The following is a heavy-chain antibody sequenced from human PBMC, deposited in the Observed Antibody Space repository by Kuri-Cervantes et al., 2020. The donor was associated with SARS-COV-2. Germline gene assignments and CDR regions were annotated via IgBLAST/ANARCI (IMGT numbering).Heavy chain of an antibody. D-gene: IGHD2-8*02. Sequence: SVKVSCKTSGGTFSNHAISWVRQAPGQGLEWMGRIIPTFDTATYAQKFQGRVTFTADESSSTAYMEVNSLTSEDTAVYFCARSQGYCTANSCSWNWFDPWGQGTLVTVSS. J-gene: IGHJ5*02. CDR2: IIPTFDTA. CDR3: ARSQGYCTANSCSWNWFDP. V-gene: IGHV1-69*13. CDR1: GGTFSNHA.